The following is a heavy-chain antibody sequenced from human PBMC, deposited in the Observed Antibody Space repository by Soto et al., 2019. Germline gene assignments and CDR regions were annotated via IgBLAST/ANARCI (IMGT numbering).Heavy chain of an antibody. J-gene: IGHJ4*02. CDR3: ARTLYYYDTSGYR. CDR2: ISSSSSYI. Sequence: GGSLRLSCAASGFTFSAYGIHWVRQAPGKGLEWVSVISSSSSYIYYADSVKGRFTISRDNAKNSLYLQMNSLRAEDTAVYYCARTLYYYDTSGYRWGQGTLVTVSS. CDR1: GFTFSAYG. D-gene: IGHD3-22*01. V-gene: IGHV3-21*01.